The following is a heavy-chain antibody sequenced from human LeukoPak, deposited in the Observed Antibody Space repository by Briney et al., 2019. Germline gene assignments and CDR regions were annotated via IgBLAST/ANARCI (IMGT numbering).Heavy chain of an antibody. CDR3: ARDSYSGFGDY. D-gene: IGHD5-12*01. CDR2: IIPIFGTA. Sequence: GASVKVSCKASGGTFISYAISWVRQAPGQGLEWMGGIIPIFGTANYAQKFQGRVTITADESTSTAYMELSSLRSEDMAVYYCARDSYSGFGDYWGQGTLVTVSS. J-gene: IGHJ4*02. CDR1: GGTFISYA. V-gene: IGHV1-69*13.